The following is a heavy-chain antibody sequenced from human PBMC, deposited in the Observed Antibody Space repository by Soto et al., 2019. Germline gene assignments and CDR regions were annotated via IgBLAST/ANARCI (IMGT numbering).Heavy chain of an antibody. CDR1: GGTFSSYA. CDR2: IIPIFGTA. Sequence: QVQLVQSGAEVKKPGSSVKVSCKASGGTFSSYAISWVRQAPGQGLEWMGGIIPIFGTANYAQKFQGRVTITADESTRTAYMELSSLRSEDTDVYYCARDDRGGITMIAERIRVDAFDIWGQGTMVTVSS. J-gene: IGHJ3*02. V-gene: IGHV1-69*01. D-gene: IGHD3-22*01. CDR3: ARDDRGGITMIAERIRVDAFDI.